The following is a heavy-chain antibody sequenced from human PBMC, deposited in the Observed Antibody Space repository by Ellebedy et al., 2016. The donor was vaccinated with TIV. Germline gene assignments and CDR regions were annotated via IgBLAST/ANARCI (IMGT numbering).Heavy chain of an antibody. CDR3: ARDASVYGDSVYWYFDL. CDR1: GFTFSAYS. CDR2: ISTGSSTI. J-gene: IGHJ2*01. Sequence: GESLKISCAVSGFTFSAYSMNWVRQAPGKGLGWVSYISTGSSTIYYADSVKGRFTISRDNAKNSLYLQMNRLRAEDTAVYYCARDASVYGDSVYWYFDLWGRGTLVGVS. D-gene: IGHD4-17*01. V-gene: IGHV3-48*04.